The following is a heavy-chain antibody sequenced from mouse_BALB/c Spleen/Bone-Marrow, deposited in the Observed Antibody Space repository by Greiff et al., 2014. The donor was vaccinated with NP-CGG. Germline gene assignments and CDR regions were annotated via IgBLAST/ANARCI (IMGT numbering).Heavy chain of an antibody. Sequence: DVKLQESGAELVKPGAPVKLSCTASGFNVKDTYMQWVKQRPEQGLEWIGRIDPANGNTQYDPTFQGKATITTDTSSNTAYLQLSSLTSEDTAVHYCTRKGHYYGSDALDYWGQGTSVTVSS. CDR2: IDPANGNT. CDR3: TRKGHYYGSDALDY. J-gene: IGHJ4*01. V-gene: IGHV14-3*02. D-gene: IGHD1-2*01. CDR1: GFNVKDTY.